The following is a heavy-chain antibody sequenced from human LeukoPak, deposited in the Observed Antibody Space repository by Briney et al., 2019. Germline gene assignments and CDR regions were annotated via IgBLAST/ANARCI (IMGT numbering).Heavy chain of an antibody. Sequence: SETLSLTCTVSGGSISSYYWSWIRQPPGKGLEWIGYIYYSGSTNYNPSLKSRVTISVDTSKNQFSLKLSSVTAADTAVYYCARDRADQGYYYDSSGYPSYYMDVWGKGTTVTVSS. CDR1: GGSISSYY. J-gene: IGHJ6*03. CDR2: IYYSGST. V-gene: IGHV4-59*01. D-gene: IGHD3-22*01. CDR3: ARDRADQGYYYDSSGYPSYYMDV.